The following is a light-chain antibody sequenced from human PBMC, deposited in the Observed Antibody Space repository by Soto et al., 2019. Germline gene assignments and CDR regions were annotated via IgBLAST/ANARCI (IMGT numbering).Light chain of an antibody. CDR1: QSVSSD. CDR3: QQYNKWPPRT. Sequence: EIEMTQSPATLSLSPGDRATLSCRASQSVSSDLAWYQQKPGQAPRLLIYGASTRATGIPDRFSGSGSGTESTLTISSLQSEDFAVYYCQQYNKWPPRTFGQGTKVEIK. CDR2: GAS. J-gene: IGKJ1*01. V-gene: IGKV3D-15*01.